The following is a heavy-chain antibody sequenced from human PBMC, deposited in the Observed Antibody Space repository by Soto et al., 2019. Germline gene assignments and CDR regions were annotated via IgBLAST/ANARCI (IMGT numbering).Heavy chain of an antibody. CDR1: GFSLSTSGVA. CDR3: THRPSYSSGGSCNSGFGY. CDR2: IYWDDDK. D-gene: IGHD2-15*01. Sequence: QITLKESGPTLVKPTQPLTLTCTFSGFSLSTSGVAVGWIRQPPGKALEWLALIYWDDDKRYSSSLNSTLTITMDTYKNQVVLTMTHMDLVETATYYRTHRPSYSSGGSCNSGFGYWAQGTLVTVS. J-gene: IGHJ4*02. V-gene: IGHV2-5*02.